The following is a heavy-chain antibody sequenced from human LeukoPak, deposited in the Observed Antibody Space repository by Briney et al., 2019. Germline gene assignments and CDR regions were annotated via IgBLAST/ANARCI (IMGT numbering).Heavy chain of an antibody. V-gene: IGHV3-23*01. CDR1: GFTFSSYA. CDR3: ATPEGGECSGSYLPFDY. CDR2: ISGGGDST. Sequence: PGGSLRLSCAASGFTFSSYAMNWVRQAPGKGLEWVSTISGGGDSTYYADSVKGRFTISRDNSKNTLYLQMNSLRAEDTAVYYCATPEGGECSGSYLPFDYWGQGTLVTVSS. J-gene: IGHJ4*02. D-gene: IGHD1-26*01.